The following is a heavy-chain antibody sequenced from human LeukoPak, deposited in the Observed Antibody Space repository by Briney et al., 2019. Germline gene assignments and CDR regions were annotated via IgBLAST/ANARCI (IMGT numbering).Heavy chain of an antibody. CDR1: GFTFSSYG. CDR3: AKPPPPPRYSSSYY. Sequence: GGSLRLSCAASGFTFSSYGMHWVRQASGKGLEWVAVISYDGSNKYYADSVKGRFTISRDNSKNTLYLQMNSLRAEDTAVYYCAKPPPPPRYSSSYYWGREPRVTVPS. CDR2: ISYDGSNK. V-gene: IGHV3-30*18. D-gene: IGHD6-6*01. J-gene: IGHJ4*02.